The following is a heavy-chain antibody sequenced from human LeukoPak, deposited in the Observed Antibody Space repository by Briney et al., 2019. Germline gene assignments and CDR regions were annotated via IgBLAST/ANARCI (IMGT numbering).Heavy chain of an antibody. CDR2: INHSGST. CDR1: GGSFSGYY. CDR3: ARGQYCSGGSCYGNFDY. J-gene: IGHJ4*02. Sequence: PSETLSLTCAVYGGSFSGYYWSWIRQPPGKGLEWIGEINHSGSTNYNPSLKSRVTISVDTSKNQFSLKLSSVTAADTAVYYCARGQYCSGGSCYGNFDYWGQGTLVTVSS. D-gene: IGHD2-15*01. V-gene: IGHV4-34*01.